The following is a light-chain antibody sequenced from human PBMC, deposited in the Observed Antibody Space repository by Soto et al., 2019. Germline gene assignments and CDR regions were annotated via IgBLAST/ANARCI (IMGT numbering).Light chain of an antibody. J-gene: IGLJ2*01. CDR2: DDS. CDR1: KIGSKT. Sequence: SYELTQPPSVSVAPGQTASITCGGNKIGSKTVHWYQQKPGQAPVLVVYDDSARPSGIPERFSGSNSGDTATLTISSVEAGDEADFYCQVWDDRSDDVVFGGGTQLTVL. V-gene: IGLV3-21*02. CDR3: QVWDDRSDDVV.